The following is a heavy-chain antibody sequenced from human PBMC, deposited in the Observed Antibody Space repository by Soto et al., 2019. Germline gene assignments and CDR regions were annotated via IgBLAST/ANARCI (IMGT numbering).Heavy chain of an antibody. V-gene: IGHV3-30-3*01. J-gene: IGHJ4*02. Sequence: SGGSLRLSCAASGFTFSSYAIHWVRQAPGTGLEWVAAISYDGSKKYYADSVKGRLTISRDNSKNTLYLQMNSLRAEDTAVYYCARDQTSAFDYWGQGTLVTVSS. CDR3: ARDQTSAFDY. D-gene: IGHD2-2*01. CDR2: ISYDGSKK. CDR1: GFTFSSYA.